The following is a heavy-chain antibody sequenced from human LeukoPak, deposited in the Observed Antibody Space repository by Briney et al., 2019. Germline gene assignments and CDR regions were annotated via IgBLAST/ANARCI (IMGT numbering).Heavy chain of an antibody. D-gene: IGHD2-2*01. CDR1: GYTLTAYY. J-gene: IGHJ6*04. Sequence: ASVKVSCKPSGYTLTAYYVHWVRQAPGQGLEWMGWIHPNSGDTIYAQKFQGSVTLTTDTSISTAYMELSRLRSDDTAVYYCARVGYCSSTSCPRGPVDVWGKGTTVTVSS. CDR3: ARVGYCSSTSCPRGPVDV. V-gene: IGHV1-2*02. CDR2: IHPNSGDT.